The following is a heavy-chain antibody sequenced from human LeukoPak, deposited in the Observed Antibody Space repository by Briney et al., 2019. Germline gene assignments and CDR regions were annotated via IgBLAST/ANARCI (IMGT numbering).Heavy chain of an antibody. D-gene: IGHD6-13*01. V-gene: IGHV3-23*01. CDR1: GFTFSSYA. J-gene: IGHJ4*02. Sequence: GGSLRLSCAASGFTFSSYAMSWVRQAPGKGLEWVSVISGLGGSTYYSYSVKGRLAISIANSKNTLSLQMHSLRADDTAIYYCARDVEARISAAGTFDYWGQGSLVTVSS. CDR3: ARDVEARISAAGTFDY. CDR2: ISGLGGST.